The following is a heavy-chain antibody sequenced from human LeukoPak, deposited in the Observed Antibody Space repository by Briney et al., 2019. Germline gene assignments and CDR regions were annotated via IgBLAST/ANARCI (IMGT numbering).Heavy chain of an antibody. Sequence: SETLSLTCTVSGGSISSYYWSWIRQPPGKGLEWIGYIYHSGSTNYNPSLKSRVTISVDTSKNQFSLKLSSVTAADTAVYYCARDCGGDCLNAFDIWGQGTMVTVSS. CDR2: IYHSGST. CDR1: GGSISSYY. V-gene: IGHV4-59*12. J-gene: IGHJ3*02. D-gene: IGHD2-21*01. CDR3: ARDCGGDCLNAFDI.